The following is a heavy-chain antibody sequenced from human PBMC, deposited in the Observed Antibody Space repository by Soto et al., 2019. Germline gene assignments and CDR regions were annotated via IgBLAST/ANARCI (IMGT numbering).Heavy chain of an antibody. V-gene: IGHV3-30-3*01. Sequence: QVQLVESGGGVVQPGRSLRLSCAASGFTFSSYAMHWVRQAPGKGLEWVAVISYDGSNKYYADSVMGRFTISRDNSKNTMYLQMNSLRAEDTAVYYCAREGLAFDYWGQGTLVTVSS. J-gene: IGHJ4*02. CDR3: AREGLAFDY. CDR1: GFTFSSYA. CDR2: ISYDGSNK.